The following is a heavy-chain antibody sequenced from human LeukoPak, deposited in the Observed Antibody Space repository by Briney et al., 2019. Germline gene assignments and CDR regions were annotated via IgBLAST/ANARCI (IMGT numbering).Heavy chain of an antibody. Sequence: SVKVSCKASGGTFSSYAISWVRQAPGQGLEWMGGIIPIFGTANYAQKFQGRVTITADESTSTAYMELSSLRSEDTAVYYCAREAQVGATRWDAFDIWGQGTMVTVSS. D-gene: IGHD1-26*01. CDR3: AREAQVGATRWDAFDI. CDR1: GGTFSSYA. J-gene: IGHJ3*02. V-gene: IGHV1-69*13. CDR2: IIPIFGTA.